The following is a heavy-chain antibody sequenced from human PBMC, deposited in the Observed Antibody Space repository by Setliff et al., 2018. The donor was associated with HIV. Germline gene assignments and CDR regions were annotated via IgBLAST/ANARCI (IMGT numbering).Heavy chain of an antibody. D-gene: IGHD1-1*01. CDR1: GDSISSSSYF. Sequence: SETLSLTCTVSGDSISSSSYFWGWIRQTPGKGLEWIGNIYYTGFAYYNPSLKSRVTISLDASKTHFFLNLTSVTDADTAVYFCTREGRGDPAMATTRIDYWGQGKRVTVSS. CDR3: TREGRGDPAMATTRIDY. J-gene: IGHJ4*02. CDR2: IYYTGFA. V-gene: IGHV4-39*02.